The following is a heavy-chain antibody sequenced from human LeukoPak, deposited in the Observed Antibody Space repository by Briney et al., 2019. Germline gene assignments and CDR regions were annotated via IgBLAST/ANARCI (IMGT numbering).Heavy chain of an antibody. CDR1: GGSINSYY. V-gene: IGHV4-59*01. Sequence: SETLCLTCTVSGGSINSYYWSWLRQPPGKGLEWIGYIYYSGSTNYNPSLKSRVTISVDTSKNHFSLKLSSVTAADTAVYYCAIIAAAGRGDYWGQGTLVTVSS. J-gene: IGHJ4*02. CDR2: IYYSGST. CDR3: AIIAAAGRGDY. D-gene: IGHD6-13*01.